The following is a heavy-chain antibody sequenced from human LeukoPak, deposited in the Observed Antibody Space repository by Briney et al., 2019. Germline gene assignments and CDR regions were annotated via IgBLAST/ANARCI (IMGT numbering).Heavy chain of an antibody. D-gene: IGHD3-3*01. V-gene: IGHV4-59*01. CDR2: IYYSGST. J-gene: IGHJ3*02. Sequence: SETLSLTCTVSGGSISSYYWSWIRQPPGKGLEWIGYIYYSGSTNYNPSLKSRVTISVDTSKNQFSLKLTSVTAADTAVYYCARTTYYDFWSGWGAFDIWGQGTMVTVSS. CDR1: GGSISSYY. CDR3: ARTTYYDFWSGWGAFDI.